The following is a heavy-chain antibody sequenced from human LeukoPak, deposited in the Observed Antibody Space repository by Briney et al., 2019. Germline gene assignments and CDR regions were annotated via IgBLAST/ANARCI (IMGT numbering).Heavy chain of an antibody. CDR3: ARGGIGDSSGSRYFDY. Sequence: GGSLRLSCAASGFTVSSNYMSWVRQAPGKGLGWVSVIYSGGSTYYADSVKGRFTISRDNSKNTLYFQMNSLRAEDTAVYYCARGGIGDSSGSRYFDYWGQGTLVTVSS. CDR2: IYSGGST. V-gene: IGHV3-53*01. J-gene: IGHJ4*02. D-gene: IGHD3-22*01. CDR1: GFTVSSNY.